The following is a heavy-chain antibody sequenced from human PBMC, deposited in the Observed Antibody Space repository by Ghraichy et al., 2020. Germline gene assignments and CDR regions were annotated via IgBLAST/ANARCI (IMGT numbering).Heavy chain of an antibody. D-gene: IGHD3-9*01. CDR1: GGSISSYY. J-gene: IGHJ4*02. Sequence: SETLSLTCTVSGGSISSYYWSWIRQPPGKGLEWIGYIYYSGSTNYNPSLKSRVTISVDTSKNQFSLKLSSVTAADTAVYYCAREHPYYDILTGYYPQQFDYWGQGTLGTVSS. CDR2: IYYSGST. V-gene: IGHV4-59*01. CDR3: AREHPYYDILTGYYPQQFDY.